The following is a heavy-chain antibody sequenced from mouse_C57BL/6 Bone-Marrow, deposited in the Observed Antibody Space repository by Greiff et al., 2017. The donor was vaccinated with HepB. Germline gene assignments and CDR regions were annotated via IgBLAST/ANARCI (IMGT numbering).Heavy chain of an antibody. CDR1: GYSFTSYY. Sequence: VQLKASGPGLAIPSHSLSLTCSVSGYSFTSYYWNWFPKFPGNKLEFMEYISYNGITYYNPSLKSRISITRDTSKNQYYLQLNSVTTEDTATYYCARYLDAMDYWGQGTSVTVSS. CDR2: ISYNGIT. J-gene: IGHJ4*01. CDR3: ARYLDAMDY. V-gene: IGHV3-8*01.